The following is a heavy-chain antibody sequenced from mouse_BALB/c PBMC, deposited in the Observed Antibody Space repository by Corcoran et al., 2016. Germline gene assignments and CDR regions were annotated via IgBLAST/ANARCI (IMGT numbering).Heavy chain of an antibody. CDR1: GFSLSTSGMG. V-gene: IGHV8-8*01. D-gene: IGHD2-4*01. J-gene: IGHJ3*01. CDR2: IWWDDDK. CDR3: ARRGDDYDVGFAY. Sequence: QVPLKESGPGILKPSQTLSLTCSFSGFSLSTSGMGVGWIRQPSGKGLEWLAHIWWDDDKYYNPSLKSQLTMSKDTSRNQVFLKITSVDTADTANYYSARRGDDYDVGFAYWGQGTLVTVSA.